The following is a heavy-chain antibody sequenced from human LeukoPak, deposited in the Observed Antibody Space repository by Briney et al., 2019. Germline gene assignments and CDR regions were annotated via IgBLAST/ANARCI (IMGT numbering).Heavy chain of an antibody. D-gene: IGHD1-1*01. CDR2: INHSGST. Sequence: PSETLSLTCAVYGGSFSGYYWSWIRQPPGKGLEWIGEINHSGSTNYNPSLKSRVTISVDTSKNQFSLKLSSVTAADTAVYYCARGHAGPPGDYYYYMDVWGKGTTVTVSS. CDR1: GGSFSGYY. J-gene: IGHJ6*03. CDR3: ARGHAGPPGDYYYYMDV. V-gene: IGHV4-34*01.